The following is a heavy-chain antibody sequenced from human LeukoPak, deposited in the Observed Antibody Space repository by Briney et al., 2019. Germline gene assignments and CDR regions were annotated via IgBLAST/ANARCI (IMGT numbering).Heavy chain of an antibody. CDR3: ARGEGRRLGFDP. CDR2: IYYSGST. Sequence: PSETLSLTCAVYGESFSGYYWSWIRQPPGKGLEWIGYIYYSGSTNYNPSLKSRVTISVDTSKNQFSLKLSSVTAADTAVYYCARGEGRRLGFDPWGQGTLVTVSS. V-gene: IGHV4-59*01. J-gene: IGHJ5*02. D-gene: IGHD3-10*01. CDR1: GESFSGYY.